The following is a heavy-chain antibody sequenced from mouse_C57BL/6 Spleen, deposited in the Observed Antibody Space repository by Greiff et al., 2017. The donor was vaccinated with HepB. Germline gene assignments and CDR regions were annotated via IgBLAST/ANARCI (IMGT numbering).Heavy chain of an antibody. CDR1: GYAFSSSW. V-gene: IGHV1-82*01. CDR3: SRDVYDRCYNAMCY. Sequence: VQLQQSGPELVKPGASVKISCKASGYAFSSSWMHWVKQRPGKGLEWIGRIYPGDGDTNYNGKFKGKATLTADKSSSTAYMQLSSLTSEDTAVYYCSRDVYDRCYNAMCYWGHAPSVSVSS. CDR2: IYPGDGDT. D-gene: IGHD2-2*01. J-gene: IGHJ4*01.